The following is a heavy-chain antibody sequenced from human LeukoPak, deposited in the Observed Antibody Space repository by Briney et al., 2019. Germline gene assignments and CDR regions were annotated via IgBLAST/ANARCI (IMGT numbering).Heavy chain of an antibody. J-gene: IGHJ4*02. CDR1: GYSFTNYW. V-gene: IGHV5-51*01. Sequence: GESLKISCKGSGYSFTNYWIGWVPQMPGKSLEWMGIIYPDDSDTRPSPTFQGQVTISADKSISTACLQWSSLGASDTAMYYCARLRGATMPNSFDYWGQGTLVTVSS. CDR3: ARLRGATMPNSFDY. D-gene: IGHD1-26*01. CDR2: IYPDDSDT.